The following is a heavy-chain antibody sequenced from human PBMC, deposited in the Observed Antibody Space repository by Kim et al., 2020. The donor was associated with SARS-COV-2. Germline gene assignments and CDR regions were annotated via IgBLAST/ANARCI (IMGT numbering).Heavy chain of an antibody. J-gene: IGHJ6*02. D-gene: IGHD3-10*01. CDR2: IIPIFGTA. CDR1: GGTFSSYA. V-gene: IGHV1-69*06. CDR3: ARGSYYYGSGSYGLHYYGMDV. Sequence: SVKVSCKASGGTFSSYAISWVRQAPGQGLEWMGGIIPIFGTANYAQKFQGRVTITADKSTSTAYMELSSLRSEDTAVYYCARGSYYYGSGSYGLHYYGMDVWGQGTTVTVSS.